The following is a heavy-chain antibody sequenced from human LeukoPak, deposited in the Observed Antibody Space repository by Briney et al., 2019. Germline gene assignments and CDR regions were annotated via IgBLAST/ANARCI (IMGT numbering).Heavy chain of an antibody. CDR3: AKVQGIAVAGIDY. J-gene: IGHJ4*02. V-gene: IGHV3-11*04. D-gene: IGHD6-19*01. CDR2: ISSSGSTI. Sequence: GGSLRLSCAASGFTFSDYYMSWIRQAPGKGLEWVSYISSSGSTIYYADSVKGRFTISRDNSKNTLYLQMNSLRAEDTAVYYCAKVQGIAVAGIDYWGQGTLVTVSS. CDR1: GFTFSDYY.